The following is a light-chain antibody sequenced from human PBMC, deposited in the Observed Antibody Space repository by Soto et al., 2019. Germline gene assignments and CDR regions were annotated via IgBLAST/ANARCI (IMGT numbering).Light chain of an antibody. CDR1: QIFSSDY. CDR2: GAS. V-gene: IGKV3-20*01. CDR3: QQYVDSPST. J-gene: IGKJ5*01. Sequence: EVVLTQSPGTLSLSRGERATLSCRASQIFSSDYLAWYQQKPGQAPRLLIYGASTRATHIPDRFSGSGSGTDFTLTISRLEPEDSAVYLCQQYVDSPSTFGQGTRLEIK.